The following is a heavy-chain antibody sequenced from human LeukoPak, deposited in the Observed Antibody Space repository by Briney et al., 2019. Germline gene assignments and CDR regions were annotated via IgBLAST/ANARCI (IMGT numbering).Heavy chain of an antibody. V-gene: IGHV3-23*01. J-gene: IGHJ4*02. D-gene: IGHD3-10*01. CDR2: ISGSGGST. CDR3: ALPAHGSGSYEYFDY. CDR1: GFTFSSYA. Sequence: GGSLRLSCAASGFTFSSYAMSWVRQAPGKGLEWVSAISGSGGSTYYADSVKGRFTISRDSSKNTLYLQMNSLRAEDTAVYYCALPAHGSGSYEYFDYWGQGTLVTVSS.